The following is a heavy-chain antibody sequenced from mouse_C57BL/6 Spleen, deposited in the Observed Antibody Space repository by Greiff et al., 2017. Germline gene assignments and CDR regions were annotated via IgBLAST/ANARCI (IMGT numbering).Heavy chain of an antibody. D-gene: IGHD3-3*01. Sequence: QVQLQQPGAELVRPGSSVKLSCKASGYTFTSYWMHWVKQRPIQGLEWIGNIDPSDSETHYNQKFKDKATLTVDKSSSTAYMQLSSLTSEDSAVYYCARVLGTGYLDVWGTGTTVTVSS. CDR3: ARVLGTGYLDV. J-gene: IGHJ1*03. CDR2: IDPSDSET. V-gene: IGHV1-52*01. CDR1: GYTFTSYW.